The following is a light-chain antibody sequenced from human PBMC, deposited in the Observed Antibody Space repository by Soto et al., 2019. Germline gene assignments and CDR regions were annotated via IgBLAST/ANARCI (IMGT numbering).Light chain of an antibody. CDR1: SSNIGAGYD. Sequence: QSVLTQPPSVSGASGQRVTISCTGSSSNIGAGYDVHWYQQLPGTAPKLLIYGNSNRPSGVPDRFSGSKSGNSASLAITGLQAEDEADYYCQSYDSSLSGVLFGGGTKLTVL. CDR2: GNS. J-gene: IGLJ2*01. V-gene: IGLV1-40*01. CDR3: QSYDSSLSGVL.